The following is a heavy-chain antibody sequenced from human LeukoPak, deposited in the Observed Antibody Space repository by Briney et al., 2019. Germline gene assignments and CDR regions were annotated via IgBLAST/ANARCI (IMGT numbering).Heavy chain of an antibody. V-gene: IGHV1-2*06. CDR3: ASRWSIAVAGTGDDFDY. CDR1: GYTFTGYY. CDR2: TNPNSGGT. Sequence: GASVKVSCKASGYTFTGYYMHWVRQAPGQGLEWMGQTNPNSGGTNYAQKFQGRVTMTRDTSISTAYMELSRLRSDDTAVYYCASRWSIAVAGTGDDFDYWGQGTLVTVSS. D-gene: IGHD6-19*01. J-gene: IGHJ4*02.